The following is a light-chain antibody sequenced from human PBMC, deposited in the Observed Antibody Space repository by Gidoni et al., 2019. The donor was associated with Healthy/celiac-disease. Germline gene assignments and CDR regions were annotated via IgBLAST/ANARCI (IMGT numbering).Light chain of an antibody. J-gene: IGLJ2*01. V-gene: IGLV2-14*01. CDR3: TSYTSNSTV. CDR1: SSDVGGYNY. Sequence: QSALTQPASVSGSPGQSITISCTGTSSDVGGYNYVSWYQQHPGKAPKRMVYDVNNRPAGVSNRFSGSKSDNTASLTISGLQAEDEADYYCTSYTSNSTVFGGGTKLTVV. CDR2: DVN.